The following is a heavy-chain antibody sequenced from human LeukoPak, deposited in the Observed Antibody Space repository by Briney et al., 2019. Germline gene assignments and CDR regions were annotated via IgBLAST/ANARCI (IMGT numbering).Heavy chain of an antibody. V-gene: IGHV4-31*03. J-gene: IGHJ5*02. CDR3: ARGGYESGWFDP. Sequence: SQTLSLTCTVSGGSISSGGYYWSWIRQHPGKGLEWIGYIYYGGSTYYNPSLKSRVTISVDTSKNQFSLKLSSVTAADTAVYYCARGGYESGWFDPWGQGTLVTVSS. D-gene: IGHD5-12*01. CDR1: GGSISSGGYY. CDR2: IYYGGST.